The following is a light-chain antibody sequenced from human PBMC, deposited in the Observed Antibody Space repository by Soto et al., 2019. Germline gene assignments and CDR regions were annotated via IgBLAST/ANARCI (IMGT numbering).Light chain of an antibody. J-gene: IGKJ2*01. CDR2: ATA. CDR1: QSVDSTY. CDR3: QQYDTSPPMYT. Sequence: VMTQAPATLYVSPGERATLSCRASQSVDSTYLAWYQQKPDQSPRLLIYATATRAAGIPDRFSGSGSGTEFTLTISRLEPDDVAVYYCQQYDTSPPMYTFGQGTKVDIK. V-gene: IGKV3-20*01.